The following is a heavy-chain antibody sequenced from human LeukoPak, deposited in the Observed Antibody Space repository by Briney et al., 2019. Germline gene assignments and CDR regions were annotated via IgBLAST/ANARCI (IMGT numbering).Heavy chain of an antibody. J-gene: IGHJ5*02. CDR3: ARMMPGASYNWFDP. V-gene: IGHV1-2*02. CDR1: GYTFTGHY. D-gene: IGHD2-2*01. CDR2: INPNSGGT. Sequence: GASVKVSCKASGYTFTGHYMHWVRQAPGQGLEWMGWINPNSGGTNYAQKFQGRVTMTRDTSISTAYMELSRLRSDDTAVYYCARMMPGASYNWFDPWGQGTLVTVSS.